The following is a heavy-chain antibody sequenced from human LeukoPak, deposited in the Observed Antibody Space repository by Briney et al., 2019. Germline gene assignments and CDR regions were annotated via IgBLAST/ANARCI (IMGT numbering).Heavy chain of an antibody. V-gene: IGHV1-18*01. D-gene: IGHD1-26*01. Sequence: ASVKVSCKASGYTFTSYGISWVRQAPGQGLEWMGWISAYNGNTNYAQKLQGRVTMTTDTSTSTAYMELRSLRSDDTAVYYCARDLVPLYYHYYMDVWGKGTTVTVSS. CDR2: ISAYNGNT. CDR3: ARDLVPLYYHYYMDV. J-gene: IGHJ6*03. CDR1: GYTFTSYG.